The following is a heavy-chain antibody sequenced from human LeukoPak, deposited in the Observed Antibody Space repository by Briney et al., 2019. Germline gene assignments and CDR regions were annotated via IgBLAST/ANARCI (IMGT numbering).Heavy chain of an antibody. Sequence: SVKVSCKASGGTFSSYTISWVRQAPGQGLEWMGGITPILGIANYAQRFQGRVTITADKSTSTAYMELSSLRSEDTAVYYCARGPHYDSSGYYSFQHWGQGTLVTVSS. CDR1: GGTFSSYT. CDR2: ITPILGIA. V-gene: IGHV1-69*10. D-gene: IGHD3-22*01. J-gene: IGHJ1*01. CDR3: ARGPHYDSSGYYSFQH.